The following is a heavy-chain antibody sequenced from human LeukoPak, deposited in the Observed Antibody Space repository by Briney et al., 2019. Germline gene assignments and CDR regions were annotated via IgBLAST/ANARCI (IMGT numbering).Heavy chain of an antibody. J-gene: IGHJ6*02. CDR2: IYNSGST. CDR1: GGSISSGDYS. Sequence: PSQTLFLICIVSGGSISSGDYSWTWLRQHPGKGLEWIGYIYNSGSTSYKPSLKSRVTISEDTSQNQFSLKLSSVTAADTAVYYCARHTRNHGMEVWGQGTTVTVSS. D-gene: IGHD1-14*01. CDR3: ARHTRNHGMEV. V-gene: IGHV4-31*03.